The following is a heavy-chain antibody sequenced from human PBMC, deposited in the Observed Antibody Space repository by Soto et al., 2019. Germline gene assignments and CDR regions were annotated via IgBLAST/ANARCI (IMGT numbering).Heavy chain of an antibody. J-gene: IGHJ4*02. CDR1: GYTFPSYY. CDR3: ARDGDFWRWDY. Sequence: ASVKASCNASGYTFPSYYMHWVRQAPGQGLEWMGIINPSGGSTTYAQKFQGRVIMTRDTSTSTIYMELSSLRFEDTAVYYCARDGDFWRWDYWGQGTQVTVSS. V-gene: IGHV1-46*01. CDR2: INPSGGST. D-gene: IGHD3-3*01.